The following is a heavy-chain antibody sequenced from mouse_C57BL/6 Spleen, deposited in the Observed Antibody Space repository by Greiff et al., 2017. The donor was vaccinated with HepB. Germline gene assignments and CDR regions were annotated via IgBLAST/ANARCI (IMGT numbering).Heavy chain of an antibody. CDR3: ARVGYYGSSADWYFDV. Sequence: VQLKQSGPELVKPGDSVKISCKASGYSFTGYFMNWVMQSHGKSLEWIGRINPYNGDTFYNQKFKGKATLTVDTSSITAHMELRSLTAEYSAVYYCARVGYYGSSADWYFDVWGTGTTVTVSS. D-gene: IGHD1-1*01. CDR1: GYSFTGYF. V-gene: IGHV1-20*01. J-gene: IGHJ1*03. CDR2: INPYNGDT.